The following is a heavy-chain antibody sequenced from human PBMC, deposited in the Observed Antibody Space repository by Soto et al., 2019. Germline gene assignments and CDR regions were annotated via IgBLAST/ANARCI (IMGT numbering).Heavy chain of an antibody. V-gene: IGHV3-33*01. CDR1: GITFSNYG. D-gene: IGHD3-22*01. CDR2: IWYDGRDK. Sequence: QVQLVESGGGVVQPGRSLRLSCAASGITFSNYGTHWVRQAPGKGLEWVAVIWYDGRDKYYADAVKGRFTISRDNSKNTLYLQMNSLTADDTVVYYCVSGYGYFYNWGQGTLVTVSS. CDR3: VSGYGYFYN. J-gene: IGHJ4*02.